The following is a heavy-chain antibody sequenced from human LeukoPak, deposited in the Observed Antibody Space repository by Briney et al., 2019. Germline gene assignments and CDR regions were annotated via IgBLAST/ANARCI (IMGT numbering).Heavy chain of an antibody. D-gene: IGHD5-18*01. V-gene: IGHV4-34*01. Sequence: SETLSLTCAVYGGSFSGYYWSWIRQPPGKGLEWIGEINHSGSTNYNPSLKSRVTISVDTSKNQFSLKLSSVTAADTAVYYCARVGTVMGLPVDPWGQGTLVTVSS. CDR3: ARVGTVMGLPVDP. J-gene: IGHJ5*02. CDR2: INHSGST. CDR1: GGSFSGYY.